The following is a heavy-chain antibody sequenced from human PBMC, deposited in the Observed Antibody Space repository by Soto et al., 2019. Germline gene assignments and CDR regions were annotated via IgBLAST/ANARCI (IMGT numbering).Heavy chain of an antibody. D-gene: IGHD2-2*01. V-gene: IGHV4-31*03. CDR3: ARSSTSANYFDY. Sequence: QVQLQESGPGLVKPSQTLSLTCTVSGGSISSGGYYWSWIRQHPGKGLEWIGYIYYCGSTYYNPSLKSRVTISVDTSKNQFSLKLSSVTAADTAVYYCARSSTSANYFDYWGQGTLVTVSS. CDR1: GGSISSGGYY. J-gene: IGHJ4*02. CDR2: IYYCGST.